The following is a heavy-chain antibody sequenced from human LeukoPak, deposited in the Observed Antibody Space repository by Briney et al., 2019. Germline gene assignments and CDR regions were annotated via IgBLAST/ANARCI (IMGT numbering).Heavy chain of an antibody. D-gene: IGHD1-26*01. V-gene: IGHV4-4*09. CDR2: IYTSEDI. CDR1: GASITSYY. J-gene: IGHJ2*01. CDR3: ARGPFVGGVGATSWYFDL. Sequence: PSETLSLSCTVSGASITSYYWTWIRQPPGKELEWIGHIYTSEDINFNPSLKSRVTISLHASKRQFSLKLNSVSRADTAIYYCARGPFVGGVGATSWYFDLWGRGALVTVSS.